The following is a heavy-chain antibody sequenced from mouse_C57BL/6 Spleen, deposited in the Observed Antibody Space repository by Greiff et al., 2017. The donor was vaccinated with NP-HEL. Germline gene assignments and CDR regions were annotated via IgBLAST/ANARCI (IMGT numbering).Heavy chain of an antibody. V-gene: IGHV5-9*01. Sequence: EVNVVESGGGLVKPGGSLKLSCAASGFTFSSYTMSWVRQTPEKRLEWVATISGGGGNTYYPDSVKGRFTISRDNAKNTLYLQMSSLRSEDTALYYCARLYEYDGSSFAYWGQGTLVTVSA. J-gene: IGHJ3*01. CDR1: GFTFSSYT. CDR2: ISGGGGNT. CDR3: ARLYEYDGSSFAY. D-gene: IGHD2-4*01.